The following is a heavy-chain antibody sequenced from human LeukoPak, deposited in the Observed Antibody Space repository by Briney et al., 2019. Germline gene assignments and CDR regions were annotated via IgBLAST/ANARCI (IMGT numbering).Heavy chain of an antibody. CDR3: ASSYTAMALDY. CDR1: GFPFSSYW. V-gene: IGHV3-7*01. CDR2: IKQDGSKK. J-gene: IGHJ4*02. Sequence: GGSLRLSCVASGFPFSSYWMTWVRQAPGKGLEWVANIKQDGSKKSYVDSVKGRFTISRDNAKNSLYLQMNSLRAEDTAVYYCASSYTAMALDYWGQGTLVTVSS. D-gene: IGHD5-18*01.